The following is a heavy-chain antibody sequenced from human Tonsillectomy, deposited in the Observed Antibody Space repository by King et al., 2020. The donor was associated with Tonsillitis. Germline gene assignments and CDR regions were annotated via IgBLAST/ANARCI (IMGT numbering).Heavy chain of an antibody. CDR1: GFTFSSYA. CDR3: ARDPGTTVTMVAGYFDY. J-gene: IGHJ4*02. Sequence: VQLVESGGGVVQPGRSLRLSCAASGFTFSSYAMHWVRQAPGQGLEGVAGISYDGSNKYYADSVKGRFTISRDNSKNTLYLQMNSLRAEDTAVYYCARDPGTTVTMVAGYFDYWGQGTLVTVSS. CDR2: ISYDGSNK. V-gene: IGHV3-30-3*01. D-gene: IGHD4-17*01.